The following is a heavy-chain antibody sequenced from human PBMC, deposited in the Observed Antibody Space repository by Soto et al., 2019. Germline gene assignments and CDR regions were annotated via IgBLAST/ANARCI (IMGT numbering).Heavy chain of an antibody. Sequence: PGGSLRLSCAASGFTFSTYAMHWVRQAPGKGLEWVAVLSYDGSNKYYADSVKGRFTISRDNSMNTLYLQMNSLRAEDTAVYYCARVVPAAMYYYYGMDVWGQGTTVTVSS. CDR1: GFTFSTYA. CDR3: ARVVPAAMYYYYGMDV. V-gene: IGHV3-30*03. J-gene: IGHJ6*02. D-gene: IGHD2-2*01. CDR2: LSYDGSNK.